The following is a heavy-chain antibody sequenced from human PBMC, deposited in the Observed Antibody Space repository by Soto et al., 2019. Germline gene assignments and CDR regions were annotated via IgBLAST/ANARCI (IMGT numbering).Heavy chain of an antibody. CDR3: ARDKITGLFDY. CDR1: GGSFDGYY. D-gene: IGHD2-8*02. V-gene: IGHV4-34*01. J-gene: IGHJ4*02. Sequence: PSETLSLTCAVFGGSFDGYYWTWIRPPPGTGLEWIGEINHSGSTNYNPSLKSRVTISVDTSKNQFSLKLTSVTAADTAVYYCARDKITGLFDYWGQGTLVTVSS. CDR2: INHSGST.